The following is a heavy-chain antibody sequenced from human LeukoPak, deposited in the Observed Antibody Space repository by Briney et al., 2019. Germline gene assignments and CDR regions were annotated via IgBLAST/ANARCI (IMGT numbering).Heavy chain of an antibody. J-gene: IGHJ1*01. V-gene: IGHV3-15*01. D-gene: IGHD3-10*01. CDR2: IKSKTNGGTT. Sequence: GGSLRLSCAASGSTFTNAWMSWVRQAPGKGLEWVGRIKSKTNGGTTDYAAPVRGRFTISRDDSKNTLYLQMNSLQTEDTAVYYCTTDNLYSSGWEGYFQHWGQGTPVTVSS. CDR3: TTDNLYSSGWEGYFQH. CDR1: GSTFTNAW.